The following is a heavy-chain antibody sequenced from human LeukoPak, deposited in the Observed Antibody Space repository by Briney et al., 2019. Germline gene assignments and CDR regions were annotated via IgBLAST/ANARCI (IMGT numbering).Heavy chain of an antibody. V-gene: IGHV1-2*02. J-gene: IGHJ4*02. Sequence: ASVKVSCKASGYTFTGYYMHWVRQAPGQGLEWMGWINPNSGGTNYAQKFQGRVTMTRDTSISTAYMELSRLRSDDTAVYYCARDPGYYDSGGLFDYWGQGTLVTVSS. CDR3: ARDPGYYDSGGLFDY. CDR1: GYTFTGYY. D-gene: IGHD3-22*01. CDR2: INPNSGGT.